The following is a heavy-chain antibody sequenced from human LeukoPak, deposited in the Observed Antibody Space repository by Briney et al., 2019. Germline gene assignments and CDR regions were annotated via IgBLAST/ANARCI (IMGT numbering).Heavy chain of an antibody. CDR1: GFSFSTYS. J-gene: IGHJ5*02. V-gene: IGHV3-48*01. CDR2: ISGSGGSI. D-gene: IGHD3-22*01. CDR3: ARGRYYDTSAYNYFDH. Sequence: GGSLRLSCVASGFSFSTYSMNWIRQAPGKGLEWISYISGSGGSIFTADSVRGRFTISRDNGNNSLFLQMNTLRAEDTAVYYCARGRYYDTSAYNYFDHWGQGTLVTVSS.